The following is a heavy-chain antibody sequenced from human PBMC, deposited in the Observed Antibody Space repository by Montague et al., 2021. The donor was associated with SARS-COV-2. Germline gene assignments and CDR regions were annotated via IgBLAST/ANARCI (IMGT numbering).Heavy chain of an antibody. J-gene: IGHJ5*01. Sequence: TLSLTCTVSGGSLSSVYYYWSWLRQRPGKGLEWNGHIYYSGSTYYNPSVNSRVAMSIAMSKNQFSLKPSSVTPADTAVYYCARSFTLTTQWFDYWGQGTLVTVSS. V-gene: IGHV4-30-4*08. CDR1: GGSLSSVYYY. CDR3: ARSFTLTTQWFDY. CDR2: IYYSGST. D-gene: IGHD4-17*01.